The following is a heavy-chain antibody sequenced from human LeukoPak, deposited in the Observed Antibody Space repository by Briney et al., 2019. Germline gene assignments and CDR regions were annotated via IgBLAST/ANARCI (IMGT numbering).Heavy chain of an antibody. J-gene: IGHJ4*02. V-gene: IGHV3-23*01. CDR3: ARDGRGYTYGNDY. D-gene: IGHD5-18*01. Sequence: PGGSLRLSCAASGFTFSSYAMSWVRQAPGKGLEWVSAISGSGGSTYYADSVKGRFTISRDNSKNTLYLQMNSLRAEDTAVYYCARDGRGYTYGNDYWGQGTLVTVSS. CDR2: ISGSGGST. CDR1: GFTFSSYA.